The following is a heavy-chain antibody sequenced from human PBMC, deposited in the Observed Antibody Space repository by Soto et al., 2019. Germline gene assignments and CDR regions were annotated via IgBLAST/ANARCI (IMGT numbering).Heavy chain of an antibody. CDR3: ARVNCDSEY. CDR1: GGSINNHY. J-gene: IGHJ4*02. V-gene: IGHV4-59*11. CDR2: TYYSGTT. D-gene: IGHD2-21*01. Sequence: QVQLQESGPGLVKPSETLSLTCTVSGGSINNHYWTWIRQPPGKVLEWIGHTYYSGTTNYNPSLKSRVTIAVDTSKIHFTLNLTSLTAAVRSIYNCARVNCDSEYWGQGSLVSVAS.